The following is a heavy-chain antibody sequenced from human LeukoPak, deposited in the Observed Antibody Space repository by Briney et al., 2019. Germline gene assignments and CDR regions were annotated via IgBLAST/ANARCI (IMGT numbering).Heavy chain of an antibody. CDR2: TYYSGST. Sequence: PSETLSLTCTVSGGSISRYYWIWIRKPPGKGLEWIGYTYYSGSTNYNPSLKSRVTISVDTSKNQFSLKLSSVAAADTAVYYCAISYGAFDIWGQGTMVTVSS. J-gene: IGHJ3*02. V-gene: IGHV4-59*01. CDR1: GGSISRYY. D-gene: IGHD3-10*01. CDR3: AISYGAFDI.